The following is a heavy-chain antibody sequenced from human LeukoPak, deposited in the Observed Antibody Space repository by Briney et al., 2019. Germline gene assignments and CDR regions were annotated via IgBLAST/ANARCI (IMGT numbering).Heavy chain of an antibody. V-gene: IGHV1-18*01. CDR3: ARVKYQLRYRGYYYMDV. Sequence: GASVKVSCKASGYTFTSYGISWVRQAPGQGLEWMGWISAYNGNTNYAQKLQGRVTMTTDTSTSTAYVELRSLRSDDTAVYYCARVKYQLRYRGYYYMDVWGKGTTVTVSS. CDR2: ISAYNGNT. J-gene: IGHJ6*03. D-gene: IGHD2-2*01. CDR1: GYTFTSYG.